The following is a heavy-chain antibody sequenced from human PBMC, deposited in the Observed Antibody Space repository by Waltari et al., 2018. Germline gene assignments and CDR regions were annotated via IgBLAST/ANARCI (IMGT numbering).Heavy chain of an antibody. CDR2: IDDDGIGT. V-gene: IGHV3-74*01. CDR3: SRSPAGYSRSDY. Sequence: EVRLEESGGGLVQPGGSLRPSCAASGFAFTSYWMHWVRQVPGKGLVWVSRIDDDGIGTTYADSVMGRFTISRDNAKNTVYLEMNSLRAEDTAVYYCSRSPAGYSRSDYWGQGTLVTVSS. CDR1: GFAFTSYW. D-gene: IGHD5-18*01. J-gene: IGHJ4*02.